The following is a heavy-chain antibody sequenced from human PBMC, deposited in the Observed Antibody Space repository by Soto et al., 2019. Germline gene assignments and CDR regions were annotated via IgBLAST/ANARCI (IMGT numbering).Heavy chain of an antibody. CDR1: GYSFTSYW. J-gene: IGHJ6*02. D-gene: IGHD3-16*02. V-gene: IGHV5-51*01. Sequence: GESLKISCKGSGYSFTSYWIGWVRQMPGKGLEWMGIIYPGDSDTRYSPSFQGQVTISADKSISTAYLQWSSLKASDTAMYYCARYLQTVTFGGVIARPYYYYGMDVWGQGTTVTVSS. CDR3: ARYLQTVTFGGVIARPYYYYGMDV. CDR2: IYPGDSDT.